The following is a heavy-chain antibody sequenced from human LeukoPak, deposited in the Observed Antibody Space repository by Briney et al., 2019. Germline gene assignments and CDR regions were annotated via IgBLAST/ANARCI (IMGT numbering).Heavy chain of an antibody. D-gene: IGHD6-13*01. CDR1: GGTFSSYA. Sequence: SVKVSCKASGGTFSSYAISWVRQAPGQGLEWMGRIIPIFGTANYAQKFQGRVTITTDESTSTAYMELSSLRSEDTAVYYCARDHYRKLAAAIWFDPWGQGTLVTVSS. V-gene: IGHV1-69*05. CDR2: IIPIFGTA. J-gene: IGHJ5*02. CDR3: ARDHYRKLAAAIWFDP.